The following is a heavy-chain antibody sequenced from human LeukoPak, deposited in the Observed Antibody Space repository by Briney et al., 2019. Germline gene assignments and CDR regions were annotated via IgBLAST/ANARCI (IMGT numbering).Heavy chain of an antibody. Sequence: GGSLRLSCAASGFTFSNYGMHWVRQAPGKGLEWVAFISYDGSNKYYADSVKGRFTISRDNSKNTLYLQMNSLRAEDTAVYYCARGRWYDYWGQGTLVTVSS. D-gene: IGHD4-23*01. V-gene: IGHV3-30*03. J-gene: IGHJ4*02. CDR3: ARGRWYDY. CDR2: ISYDGSNK. CDR1: GFTFSNYG.